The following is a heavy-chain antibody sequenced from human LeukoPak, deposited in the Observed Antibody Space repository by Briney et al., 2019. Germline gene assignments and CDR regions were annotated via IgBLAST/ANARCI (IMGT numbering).Heavy chain of an antibody. D-gene: IGHD3-3*01. CDR2: IRYDGSNK. CDR3: AKSLYDFWSGYHFT. CDR1: GFTFSSHG. Sequence: GGSLRLSCAASGFTFSSHGMHWVRQAPGKGLEWEAFIRYDGSNKYYADSVKGRFTISRDNSKNTLYLQMNSLRAEDTAVYYCAKSLYDFWSGYHFTWGQGTLVTVSS. V-gene: IGHV3-30*02. J-gene: IGHJ5*02.